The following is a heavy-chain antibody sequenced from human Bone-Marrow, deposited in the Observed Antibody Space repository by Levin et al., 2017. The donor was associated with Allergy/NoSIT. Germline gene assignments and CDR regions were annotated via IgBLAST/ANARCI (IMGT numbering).Heavy chain of an antibody. CDR3: ARDPTQNSRLDVFDM. D-gene: IGHD1-7*01. V-gene: IGHV4-59*01. J-gene: IGHJ3*02. CDR2: IYYSGST. Sequence: SETSLTCTVSGGSISSYYWSWIRQPPGKGLEWIGYIYYSGSTNYNPSLKSRVTISVDTSKNQFSLKLSSVTAADTAVYYCARDPTQNSRLDVFDMWGQGTMVTVSS. CDR1: GGSISSYY.